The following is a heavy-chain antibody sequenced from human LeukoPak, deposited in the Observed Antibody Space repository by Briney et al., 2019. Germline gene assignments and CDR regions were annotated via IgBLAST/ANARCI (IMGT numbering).Heavy chain of an antibody. J-gene: IGHJ4*02. D-gene: IGHD3-10*01. CDR1: GGSISSSNW. V-gene: IGHV4-4*02. Sequence: SETLSLTCAVSGGSISSSNWWSWVRQPPGKGLEWIGEIYHSGSTNYNPSLKSRVTISVDKSKNQFSLKLSSVTAADTAVYYCARDSYYYGSGSELWGQGTLVTVSS. CDR3: ARDSYYYGSGSEL. CDR2: IYHSGST.